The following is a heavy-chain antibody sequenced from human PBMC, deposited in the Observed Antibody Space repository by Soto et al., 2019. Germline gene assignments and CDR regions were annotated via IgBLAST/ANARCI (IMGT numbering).Heavy chain of an antibody. D-gene: IGHD3-9*01. CDR3: ASGEGLYYDILTGYYTPNSFDY. CDR2: IYYSGST. V-gene: IGHV4-59*01. Sequence: SETLSLTCTVSGGSISSYYWSWIRQPPGKGLEWIGYIYYSGSTNYNPSLKSRVTISVDTSKNQSSLKLSSVTAADTAVYYCASGEGLYYDILTGYYTPNSFDYWGQGTLVTVSS. J-gene: IGHJ4*02. CDR1: GGSISSYY.